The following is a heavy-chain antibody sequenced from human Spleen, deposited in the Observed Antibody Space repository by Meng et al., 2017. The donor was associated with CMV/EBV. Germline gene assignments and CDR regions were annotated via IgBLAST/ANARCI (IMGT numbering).Heavy chain of an antibody. Sequence: SETLSLTCTVSGASISSSSYYWGWIRQPPGKGLEWIGSIYYSGSTYYNPSLKSRVTISVDTSKNQFSLKLSSVTAADTAVYYCARQSNDILGKFYYYGMDVWGQGTTVTVSS. J-gene: IGHJ6*02. CDR3: ARQSNDILGKFYYYGMDV. V-gene: IGHV4-39*01. CDR1: GASISSSSYY. D-gene: IGHD3-9*01. CDR2: IYYSGST.